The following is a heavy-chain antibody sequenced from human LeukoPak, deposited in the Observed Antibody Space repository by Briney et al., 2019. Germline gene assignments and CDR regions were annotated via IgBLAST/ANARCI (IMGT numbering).Heavy chain of an antibody. CDR2: ISSSSSTI. CDR1: GFTFSSNY. D-gene: IGHD6-13*01. Sequence: GGSLRLSCAASGFTFSSNYMNWVRQAPGKGLEWVSYISSSSSTIYYADSVKGRFTISRDNAKNSLYLQMNSLRAEDTAVYYCARDSAAAWFDPWGQGTLVTVSS. J-gene: IGHJ5*02. V-gene: IGHV3-48*01. CDR3: ARDSAAAWFDP.